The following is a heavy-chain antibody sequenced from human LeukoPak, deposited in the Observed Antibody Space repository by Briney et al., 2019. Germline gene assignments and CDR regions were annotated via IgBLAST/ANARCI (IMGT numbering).Heavy chain of an antibody. CDR1: GYTFTSYY. CDR2: INPSSGST. Sequence: GASVKVSCKASGYTFTSYYMHWVRQAPGQGLEWMGIINPSSGSTSYAQRFQGRVTMTRDTSTSTFYMELRSLKSEDTAVYYYARDGEYYDSSGSYFDYWGQGTAVTVSS. CDR3: ARDGEYYDSSGSYFDY. D-gene: IGHD3-22*01. V-gene: IGHV1-46*01. J-gene: IGHJ4*02.